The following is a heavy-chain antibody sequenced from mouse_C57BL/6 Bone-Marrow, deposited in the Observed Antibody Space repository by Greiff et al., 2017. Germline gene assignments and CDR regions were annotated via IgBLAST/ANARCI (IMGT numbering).Heavy chain of an antibody. Sequence: EVQLVESGGDLVKPGGSLKLSCAASGFTFSSYGMSWVRQTPDKRLEWVATISSGGSYTYYPDSVKGRFTITRDNAKNTLYLQMSSLNSEYTAMYYCARVGYWCQGTTLTVSS. J-gene: IGHJ2*01. V-gene: IGHV5-6*01. CDR3: ARVGY. CDR1: GFTFSSYG. CDR2: ISSGGSYT.